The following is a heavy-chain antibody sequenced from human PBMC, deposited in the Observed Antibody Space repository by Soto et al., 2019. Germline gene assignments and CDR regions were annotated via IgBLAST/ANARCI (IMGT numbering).Heavy chain of an antibody. CDR3: ARHPDVARGGFDP. D-gene: IGHD3-10*01. CDR2: IYYSGST. V-gene: IGHV4-39*01. Sequence: QPQLQESGPGLVKPSETLSLTCTVSGGSISSSRYYWGWIRQPPGKGLEWIGSIYYSGSTYYNPSLKSRVTRSVDTSKNQFSLKLSSVTAADTAVYHCARHPDVARGGFDPWGQGTLVTVSS. CDR1: GGSISSSRYY. J-gene: IGHJ5*02.